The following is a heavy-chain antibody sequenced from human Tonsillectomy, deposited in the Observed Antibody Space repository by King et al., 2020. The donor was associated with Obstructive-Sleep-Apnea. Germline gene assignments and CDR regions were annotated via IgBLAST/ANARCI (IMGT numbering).Heavy chain of an antibody. J-gene: IGHJ4*02. CDR3: ASGNSTSPGY. V-gene: IGHV4-4*02. D-gene: IGHD2/OR15-2a*01. CDR1: GGSISSTNW. Sequence: QLQESGPGLVKPSGTLSLTCAVSGGSISSTNWWSWVCQPPGKGLEWIGEIYHSGSTTYNPSLKNRVTISIDKSENQFSLKLTSMTAADTAVYYCASGNSTSPGYWGQGTLVTVSS. CDR2: IYHSGST.